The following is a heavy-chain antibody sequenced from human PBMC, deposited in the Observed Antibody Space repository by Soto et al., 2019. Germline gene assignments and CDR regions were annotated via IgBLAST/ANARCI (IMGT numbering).Heavy chain of an antibody. CDR1: GGTFSSYA. CDR3: ARDQHYYDSSGYYPAI. J-gene: IGHJ4*02. CDR2: IIPIFGTA. V-gene: IGHV1-69*13. D-gene: IGHD3-22*01. Sequence: SVKVSCKACGGTFSSYAISWVRQAPGQGLEWMGGIIPIFGTANYAQKFQGRVTITADESTSTAYMELSSLRSEDTAVYYCARDQHYYDSSGYYPAIWGQGTLVTVSS.